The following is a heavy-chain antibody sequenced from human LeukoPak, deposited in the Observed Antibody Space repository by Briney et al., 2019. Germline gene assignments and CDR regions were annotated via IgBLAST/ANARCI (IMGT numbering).Heavy chain of an antibody. Sequence: GGSLRLSCAASGFTFSSYSMNWVRQAPGKGLEWVSSISSSSSYIYYADSVKGRFTISRDNAKNSLYLQMNSLRAEDTAVYYCARVLGNRGFKIDYWGQGDLFTVSS. D-gene: IGHD1-26*01. CDR3: ARVLGNRGFKIDY. CDR2: ISSSSSYI. CDR1: GFTFSSYS. V-gene: IGHV3-21*01. J-gene: IGHJ4*02.